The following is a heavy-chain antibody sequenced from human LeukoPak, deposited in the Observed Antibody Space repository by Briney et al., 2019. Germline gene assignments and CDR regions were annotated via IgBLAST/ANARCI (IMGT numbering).Heavy chain of an antibody. CDR3: AKAPLFFDAFDI. Sequence: PGGSLRLSCAASGFTFSSYWMSWVRQAPGKGLEWVANIKQDGSEKYYADSVKGRFTISRDNSKNTLYLRMNSLRAEDTAVYYCAKAPLFFDAFDIWGQGTMVTVSS. V-gene: IGHV3-7*01. CDR1: GFTFSSYW. J-gene: IGHJ3*02. CDR2: IKQDGSEK.